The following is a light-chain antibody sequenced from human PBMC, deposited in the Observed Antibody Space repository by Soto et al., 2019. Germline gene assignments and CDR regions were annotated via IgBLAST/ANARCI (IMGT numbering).Light chain of an antibody. CDR1: SGHSSYA. CDR2: LNSDGSH. Sequence: VVTQSPSASASLGASVKLTCTLSSGHSSYAIAWHQQQPEKGPRYLMKLNSDGSHSKGDGIPDRFSGSSSGAERYLTISSLQSEDEADYYCQTWGTGIHVVFGGGTKVTVL. V-gene: IGLV4-69*01. J-gene: IGLJ2*01. CDR3: QTWGTGIHVV.